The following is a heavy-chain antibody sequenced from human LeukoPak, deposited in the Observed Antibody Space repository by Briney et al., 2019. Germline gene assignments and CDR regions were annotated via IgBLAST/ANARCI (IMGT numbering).Heavy chain of an antibody. J-gene: IGHJ5*02. D-gene: IGHD3-16*01. Sequence: GGSLRLSCAASGFTFSSYSMNWVRQAPGKGLEWVSYISSSSGTIYYADSVKGRFTISRDNAKNSLYLQMNSLRAEDTAVYYCARGRIWGMEFANWFDPWGQGTLVTVSS. CDR3: ARGRIWGMEFANWFDP. CDR1: GFTFSSYS. CDR2: ISSSSGTI. V-gene: IGHV3-48*01.